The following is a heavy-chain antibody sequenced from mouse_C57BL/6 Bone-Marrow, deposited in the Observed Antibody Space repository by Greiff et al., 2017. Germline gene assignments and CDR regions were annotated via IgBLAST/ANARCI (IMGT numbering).Heavy chain of an antibody. J-gene: IGHJ1*03. CDR3: ARDPYYYGSSRWYFDV. V-gene: IGHV3-6*01. D-gene: IGHD1-1*01. Sequence: EVQLQQSGPGLVKPSQSLSLTCSVTGYSITSGYYWNWIRQFPGNKLEWMGYISYDGSNNYNPSLKNRISITRDTSKNQFFLKLNSVTTEDTATYYCARDPYYYGSSRWYFDVWGTGTTVTVSS. CDR2: ISYDGSN. CDR1: GYSITSGYY.